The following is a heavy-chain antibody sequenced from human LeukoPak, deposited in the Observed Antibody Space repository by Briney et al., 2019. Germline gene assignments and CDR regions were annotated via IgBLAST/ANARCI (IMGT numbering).Heavy chain of an antibody. CDR3: AKPKRAAAGYFDY. V-gene: IGHV3-9*01. CDR1: GFTFDDYA. J-gene: IGHJ4*02. CDR2: ISWNSGST. D-gene: IGHD6-13*01. Sequence: GGSLRLSCAASGFTFDDYAMHWVRQAPGKGLEWVSGISWNSGSTGYADSVKGRFTISRDNAKNSLYLQMNSLRAEDTALYYCAKPKRAAAGYFDYWGQGTLVTVSS.